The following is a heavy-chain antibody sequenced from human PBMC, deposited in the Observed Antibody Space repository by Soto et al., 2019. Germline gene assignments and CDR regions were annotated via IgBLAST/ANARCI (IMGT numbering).Heavy chain of an antibody. CDR2: ISSSSDYI. CDR1: GFTFSSYT. J-gene: IGHJ2*01. V-gene: IGHV3-21*01. CDR3: ARDRNRITARPYWYFDR. Sequence: PGGSLRLSCAASGFTFSSYTMNWVRQAPGKGLEWVSSISSSSDYIYYANSVNGRFTISRDNAKNSLYLQMNSLRAEDTAVYYCARDRNRITARPYWYFDRWGRGTRVTVSS. D-gene: IGHD6-6*01.